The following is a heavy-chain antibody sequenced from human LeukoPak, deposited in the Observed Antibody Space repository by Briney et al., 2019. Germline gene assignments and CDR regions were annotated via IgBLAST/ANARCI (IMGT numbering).Heavy chain of an antibody. V-gene: IGHV1-69*05. CDR3: ARDLNNRMYYYDSSDTGELHYYYMDV. CDR1: GGTFSSYA. J-gene: IGHJ6*03. Sequence: PVKVSCKASGGTFSSYAISWVRQAPGQGLEWMGRIIPIFGTANYAQKFQGRVTITTDESTSTAYMELSSLRSEDTAVYYCARDLNNRMYYYDSSDTGELHYYYMDVWGKGTTVTVSS. D-gene: IGHD3-22*01. CDR2: IIPIFGTA.